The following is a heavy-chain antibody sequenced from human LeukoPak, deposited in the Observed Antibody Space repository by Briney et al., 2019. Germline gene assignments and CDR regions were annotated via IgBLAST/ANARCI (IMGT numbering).Heavy chain of an antibody. J-gene: IGHJ3*02. Sequence: GGSLRLSCAASGFTFSGSAMHWVRQASGRGLEWVGRIRSKANSYATAYAASVKGRFTISRDDSKNTAYLQMNSLKTEDTAVYYCTSGGGAFDIWGQGTMVTVSS. D-gene: IGHD3-10*01. CDR2: IRSKANSYAT. CDR1: GFTFSGSA. CDR3: TSGGGAFDI. V-gene: IGHV3-73*01.